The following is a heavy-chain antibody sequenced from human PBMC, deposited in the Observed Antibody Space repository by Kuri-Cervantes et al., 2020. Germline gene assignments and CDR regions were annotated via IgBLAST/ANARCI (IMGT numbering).Heavy chain of an antibody. CDR2: ISSDSSTI. V-gene: IGHV3-48*01. J-gene: IGHJ4*02. D-gene: IGHD3-10*01. Sequence: GGSLRLSCAASGFTFSGYSMNWVRQAPGKGLEWLSYISSDSSTIYYADSVKGRFTISRDNAMNSLYLQMNSLRAEDTAVYYCAKGTYGSGSYYAPDYWGQGTLVTGSS. CDR3: AKGTYGSGSYYAPDY. CDR1: GFTFSGYS.